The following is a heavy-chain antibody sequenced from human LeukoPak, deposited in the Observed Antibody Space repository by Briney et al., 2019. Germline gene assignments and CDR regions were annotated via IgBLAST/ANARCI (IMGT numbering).Heavy chain of an antibody. D-gene: IGHD2-2*01. CDR1: GFTFSSDA. Sequence: PGRSLRLSCAPSGFTFSSDAMTGGSEAPGKGLGRVSVCSGSGDYTYYADSVKGRFTISRDNSQNTLYLQMNRLRAEDTAVYYCAKKWVAPVCQNYFDYWGQGTLVTVSS. J-gene: IGHJ4*02. CDR3: AKKWVAPVCQNYFDY. V-gene: IGHV3-23*01. CDR2: CSGSGDYT.